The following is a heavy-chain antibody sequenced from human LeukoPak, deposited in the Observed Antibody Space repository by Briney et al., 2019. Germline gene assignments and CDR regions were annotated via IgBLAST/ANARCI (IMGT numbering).Heavy chain of an antibody. J-gene: IGHJ4*02. CDR2: IRYDGSNK. CDR1: GFTFSSYG. V-gene: IGHV3-30*02. D-gene: IGHD3-9*01. CDR3: ANEPDYYDILTEVDY. Sequence: GGSLRLSCAASGFTFSSYGMHWVRQAPGKGLEWVAFIRYDGSNKYYADSVKGRFTISRDNSKNTLYLQMNSLRAEDTAVYYCANEPDYYDILTEVDYWGQGALVTVSS.